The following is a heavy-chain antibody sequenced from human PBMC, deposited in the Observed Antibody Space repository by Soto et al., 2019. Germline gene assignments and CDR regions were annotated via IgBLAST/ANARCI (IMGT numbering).Heavy chain of an antibody. D-gene: IGHD2-15*01. J-gene: IGHJ6*02. V-gene: IGHV3-33*08. Sequence: GGSLRLSCTTSVFPFTTYGMHWVRQAPGKGLEWVAIIWYDGSNKYYADSVKGRFTISRDNSKNTLYLQMNSLRAEDTALYYCARSDCTGAYCYSWPFNYGVDVWGQGTTVTVSS. CDR3: ARSDCTGAYCYSWPFNYGVDV. CDR2: IWYDGSNK. CDR1: VFPFTTYG.